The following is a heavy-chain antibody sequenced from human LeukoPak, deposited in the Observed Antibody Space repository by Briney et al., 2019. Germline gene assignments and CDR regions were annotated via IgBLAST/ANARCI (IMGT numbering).Heavy chain of an antibody. D-gene: IGHD4-23*01. CDR3: ARVRVGGNRAFDI. CDR2: VNDGGSSS. V-gene: IGHV3-74*01. Sequence: PGGSQRLSCAASGFTFSSYSMNWVRQAPGKGLVWVSRVNDGGSSSNYADFVKGRFTVSRDNAKNTLYLQMNNLGAEDTAVYYCARVRVGGNRAFDIWGQGTMVTVSS. CDR1: GFTFSSYS. J-gene: IGHJ3*02.